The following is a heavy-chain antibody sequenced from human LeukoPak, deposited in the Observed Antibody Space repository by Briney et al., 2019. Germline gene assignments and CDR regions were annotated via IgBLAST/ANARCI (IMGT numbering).Heavy chain of an antibody. CDR1: GYTFTSYG. CDR2: ISAYNGNT. V-gene: IGHV1-18*01. D-gene: IGHD3-22*01. CDR3: ARVHITYYYDSSGYSDY. J-gene: IGHJ4*02. Sequence: ASVKVSCKASGYTFTSYGISWVRQAPGQGLEWMGWISAYNGNTNYAQKLQGRVTMTTDTSTGTAYMELRSLRSDDTAVYYCARVHITYYYDSSGYSDYWGQGTLVTVSS.